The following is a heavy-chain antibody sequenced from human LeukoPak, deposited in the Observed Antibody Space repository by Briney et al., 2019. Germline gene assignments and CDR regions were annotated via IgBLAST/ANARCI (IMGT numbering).Heavy chain of an antibody. J-gene: IGHJ4*02. Sequence: AGGSLRLSCAASGFTFSGSGMHWVRQASGKGLEWVSRIRSKANSYSTAYAASVKGRFTISRDDSKNTAYLQMNSLKTEDTAVYYCTRTYSSGWLNYFDYWGQGTLVTVSS. CDR2: IRSKANSYST. V-gene: IGHV3-73*01. CDR1: GFTFSGSG. CDR3: TRTYSSGWLNYFDY. D-gene: IGHD6-19*01.